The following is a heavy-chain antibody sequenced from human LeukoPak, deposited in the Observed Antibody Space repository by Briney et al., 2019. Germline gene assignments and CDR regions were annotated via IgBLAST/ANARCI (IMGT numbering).Heavy chain of an antibody. V-gene: IGHV4-59*08. CDR3: ARLAVAGHSNWFDP. J-gene: IGHJ5*02. Sequence: GTPSPTRTVSGGSLSSYHLSWVRQPPGQGLEWIGYIYYSGSTNYNPSLKSRVTISVDTSKNQFSLKLSSVTAADTAVYYCARLAVAGHSNWFDPWGQGTLVTVSS. CDR2: IYYSGST. D-gene: IGHD6-19*01. CDR1: GGSLSSYH.